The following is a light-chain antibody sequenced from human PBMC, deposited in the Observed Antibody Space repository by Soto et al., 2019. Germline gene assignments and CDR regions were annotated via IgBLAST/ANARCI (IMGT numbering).Light chain of an antibody. V-gene: IGKV3-20*01. Sequence: ILLRQSPGSLSLSPGERATLSCRASQSMSSSYIASYQHKRGQAPRLLVYGASSRATGIPDRCSGSVSRTDFSLTISRLETVELAVYFCHQYGSTPWTSGQGNNV. CDR3: HQYGSTPWT. CDR1: QSMSSSY. J-gene: IGKJ1*01. CDR2: GAS.